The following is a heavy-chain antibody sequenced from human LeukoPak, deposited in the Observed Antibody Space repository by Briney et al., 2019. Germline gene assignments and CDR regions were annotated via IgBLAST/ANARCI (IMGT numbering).Heavy chain of an antibody. CDR3: TTDEDWNYARKDV. Sequence: GGSLRLSCAASGFTFSNAWMNWVRQAPGKGLEWVGRIKSKTDGGTTDYAAPVKGRFTISRDDSKNTLYLQMNSLKTEDTAVYYCTTDEDWNYARKDVWGQGATVIVSS. CDR1: GFTFSNAW. V-gene: IGHV3-15*07. CDR2: IKSKTDGGTT. J-gene: IGHJ6*02. D-gene: IGHD1-7*01.